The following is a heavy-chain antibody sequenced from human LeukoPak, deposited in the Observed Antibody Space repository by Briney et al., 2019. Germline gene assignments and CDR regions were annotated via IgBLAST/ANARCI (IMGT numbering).Heavy chain of an antibody. CDR1: GFTFSSYV. D-gene: IGHD6-19*01. J-gene: IGHJ4*02. CDR2: ISSNGDNT. Sequence: GGSLRLPCAASGFTFSSYVMHWVRQAPGKGLEYVSAISSNGDNTYYASSVKGRFTISRDNSKSTLYLQMGSLRAEDMAVYYCARCIYNGWHAWEYWGQGTLVTVSS. V-gene: IGHV3-64*01. CDR3: ARCIYNGWHAWEY.